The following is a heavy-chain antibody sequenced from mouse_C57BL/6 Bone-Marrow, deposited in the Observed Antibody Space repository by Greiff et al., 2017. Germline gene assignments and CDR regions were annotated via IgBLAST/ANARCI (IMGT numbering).Heavy chain of an antibody. D-gene: IGHD2-5*01. CDR2: ISSGSSTI. Sequence: EVQRVESGGGLVKPGGSLKLSCAASGFTFSDYGMHWVRQAPEKGLEWVAYISSGSSTIYYADTVKGRFTISRDNAKNTLFLQMTSLRSEDTAMYYCARNSNYFAWFAYWGQGTLVTVSA. CDR3: ARNSNYFAWFAY. V-gene: IGHV5-17*01. CDR1: GFTFSDYG. J-gene: IGHJ3*01.